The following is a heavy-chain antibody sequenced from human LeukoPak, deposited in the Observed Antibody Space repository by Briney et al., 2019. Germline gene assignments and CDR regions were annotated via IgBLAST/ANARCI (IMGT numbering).Heavy chain of an antibody. CDR1: GYTFTGYY. CDR2: INPNSGGT. D-gene: IGHD2-15*01. V-gene: IGHV1-2*02. Sequence: EASVKVSCKASGYTFTGYYMHWVRQAPGQGLEWMGWINPNSGGTNYAQKFQGRVTMTRDTSISTAYMELSRLRSDDTAVYYCARGSGYCSGGSCYGYWGQGTLVTVSS. CDR3: ARGSGYCSGGSCYGY. J-gene: IGHJ4*02.